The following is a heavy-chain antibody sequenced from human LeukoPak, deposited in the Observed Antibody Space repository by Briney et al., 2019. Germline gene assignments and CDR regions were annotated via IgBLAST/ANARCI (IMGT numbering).Heavy chain of an antibody. CDR2: IKQDGSEK. CDR1: GFTFSSYW. V-gene: IGHV3-7*04. CDR3: ARDRRALAFDI. J-gene: IGHJ3*02. Sequence: GGSLRLPCAASGFTFSSYWMSWVRQAPGKGLEWVANIKQDGSEKYYVDSVKGRFTISRDNAKNSLYLQMNSLRAEDTAVYYCARDRRALAFDIWGQGTMVTVSS. D-gene: IGHD1-26*01.